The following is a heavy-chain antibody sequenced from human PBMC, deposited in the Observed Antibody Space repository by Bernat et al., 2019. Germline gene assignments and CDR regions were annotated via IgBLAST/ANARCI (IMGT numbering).Heavy chain of an antibody. CDR1: GFTFSSYG. CDR2: IWYDGSNK. Sequence: VHLVESGGGVVQPGRSLRLSCAASGFTFSSYGMQWVRQAPGKGLEWVAVIWYDGSNKYYEDSVKGRFTIARDNSKNTLYLQMNSLRAEDTALYYWARGPDCTNGVCYIDYWGQGTLVTVSS. J-gene: IGHJ4*02. D-gene: IGHD2-8*01. V-gene: IGHV3-33*01. CDR3: ARGPDCTNGVCYIDY.